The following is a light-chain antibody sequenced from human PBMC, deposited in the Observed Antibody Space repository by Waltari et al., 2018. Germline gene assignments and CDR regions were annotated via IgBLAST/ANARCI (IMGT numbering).Light chain of an antibody. CDR2: KVS. CDR1: QSLVHSDGNTY. Sequence: DVVMTQSPLSLPVTLGQPASISCRSSQSLVHSDGNTYLNWFHQRPGQSPRRLIYKVSNRDSGVPDRCSGSGSGTDFTLKISRVEAEDVGFYYCMQGTHWWTFGQGTKVEIK. V-gene: IGKV2-30*02. CDR3: MQGTHWWT. J-gene: IGKJ1*01.